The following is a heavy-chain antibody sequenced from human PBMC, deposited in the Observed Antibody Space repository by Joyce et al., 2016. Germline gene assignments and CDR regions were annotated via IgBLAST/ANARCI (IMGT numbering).Heavy chain of an antibody. CDR3: ATWAPTNYDFWSGYSYYFDN. CDR2: MSASGGST. V-gene: IGHV3-23*01. J-gene: IGHJ4*02. CDR1: GFTFSSYA. Sequence: EVQLLESGGGLVQPGGSLRLSCAASGFTFSSYAMSWGRQAPGKGLEWVSTMSASGGSTYYADSVKGRFTISRDNSEDSLYLHMNSLRAEDTAVYYCATWAPTNYDFWSGYSYYFDNWGQGTLVTVSS. D-gene: IGHD3-3*01.